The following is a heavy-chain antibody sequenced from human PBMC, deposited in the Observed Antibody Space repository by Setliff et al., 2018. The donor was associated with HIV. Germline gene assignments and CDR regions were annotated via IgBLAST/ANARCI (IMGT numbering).Heavy chain of an antibody. D-gene: IGHD2-2*01. V-gene: IGHV4-38-2*02. CDR3: ARVDCSSTSCYRDYYYYMDV. CDR1: GYSISSDYY. Sequence: PSETLSLTCTVSGYSISSDYYWGWIRQSPGKGLEWIGNIYHSVNTYYNPSLKSRVTISADATKNQFSLKLTSVTAADTAVYYCARVDCSSTSCYRDYYYYMDVWGKGTTVTVSS. J-gene: IGHJ6*03. CDR2: IYHSVNT.